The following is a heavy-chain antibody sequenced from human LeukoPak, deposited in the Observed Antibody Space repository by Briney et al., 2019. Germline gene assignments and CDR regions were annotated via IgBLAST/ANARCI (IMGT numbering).Heavy chain of an antibody. J-gene: IGHJ4*02. CDR2: IYSGST. CDR1: GGSISNNY. CDR3: ARVVVPAGGGVVDY. Sequence: SETLSLTCTVSGGSISNNYWNWIRQPAGKGLEWIGRIYSGSTNYNPSLKSRLTMSIDTFKNQFSLKLNSVTAADTAVYYCARVVVPAGGGVVDYWGQGTLVTVSS. D-gene: IGHD3-16*01. V-gene: IGHV4-4*07.